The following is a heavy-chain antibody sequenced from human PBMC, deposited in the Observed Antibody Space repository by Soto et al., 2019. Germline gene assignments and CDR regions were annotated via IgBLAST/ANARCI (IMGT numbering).Heavy chain of an antibody. CDR2: ISAYNGNT. Sequence: AAVKVSCKASGYTFTSYGISWVRQAPGQGLEWMGWISAYNGNTNYAQKLQGRVTMTTDTSTSTAYMELRSLRSDDTAVYYCAREIVVVPAAEYSSSAGPDYGMDVWGQGTPVTVSS. V-gene: IGHV1-18*01. J-gene: IGHJ6*02. CDR3: AREIVVVPAAEYSSSAGPDYGMDV. D-gene: IGHD2-2*01. CDR1: GYTFTSYG.